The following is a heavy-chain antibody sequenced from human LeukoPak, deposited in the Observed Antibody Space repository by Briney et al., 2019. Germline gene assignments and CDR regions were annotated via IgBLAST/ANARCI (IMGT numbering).Heavy chain of an antibody. D-gene: IGHD1-26*01. CDR1: GFTVSSNY. V-gene: IGHV3-66*01. Sequence: PGGSLRLSCAASGFTVSSNYMSWVRQAPGRGLEWVSVIYSGGSTYYADSVKGRFTISRDNSKNTLYLQMNSLRAEDTAVYYCASWWDLFSFDYWGQETLVTVS. CDR3: ASWWDLFSFDY. CDR2: IYSGGST. J-gene: IGHJ4*02.